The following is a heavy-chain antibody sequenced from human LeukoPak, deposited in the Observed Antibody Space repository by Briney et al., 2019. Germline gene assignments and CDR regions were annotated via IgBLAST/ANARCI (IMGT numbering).Heavy chain of an antibody. CDR2: INPIGGST. D-gene: IGHD6-13*01. V-gene: IGHV1-46*01. J-gene: IGHJ4*02. CDR1: GYTFTNYY. CDR3: ARAVRSWYYSDY. Sequence: ASVKVSCKASGYTFTNYYIHGVRQAPGQGLEWMGIINPIGGSTSYAQKFQGRVTMTRDTSTSTAYMELSRLRSDDTAVYYCARAVRSWYYSDYWGQGTLVTVSS.